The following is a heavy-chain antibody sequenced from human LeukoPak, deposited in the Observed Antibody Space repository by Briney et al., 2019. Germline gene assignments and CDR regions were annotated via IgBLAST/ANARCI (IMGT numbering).Heavy chain of an antibody. J-gene: IGHJ6*03. CDR2: IYYSGST. Sequence: SETLSLTCTVSGGSISSYYWSWIRQPPGKGLEWIGYIYYSGSTNYNPSLKSRVTISVDTSKNQFSLKLSSVTAADTAVYYCARGVTTGIVTYYYYMDVWGKGTTVTVSS. CDR3: ARGVTTGIVTYYYYMDV. CDR1: GGSISSYY. V-gene: IGHV4-59*01. D-gene: IGHD4-11*01.